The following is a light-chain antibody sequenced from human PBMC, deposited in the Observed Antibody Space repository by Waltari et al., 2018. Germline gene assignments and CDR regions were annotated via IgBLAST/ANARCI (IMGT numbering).Light chain of an antibody. CDR2: DDN. CDR1: SSNIGGNY. Sequence: QSVLTQPPSVPAAPRQTGTTSCSGASSNIGGNYVSWYQQLPGTAPNLIIYDDNKRPSGVPDRFSGAKSGTSATLGITGLQTGDEADYYCGTWDTSLNVVLFGGGTKLTVL. V-gene: IGLV1-51*01. J-gene: IGLJ3*02. CDR3: GTWDTSLNVVL.